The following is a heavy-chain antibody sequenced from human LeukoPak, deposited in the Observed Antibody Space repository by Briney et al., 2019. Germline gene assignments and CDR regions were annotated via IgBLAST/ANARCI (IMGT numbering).Heavy chain of an antibody. V-gene: IGHV3-23*01. D-gene: IGHD6-13*01. CDR1: GFTFSSYA. CDR3: AKDAPLYAYSSSGYYFDY. J-gene: IGHJ4*02. CDR2: ISGSGCST. Sequence: GGSLRLSCAASGFTFSSYAMSWVRQAPGKGLEWVSAISGSGCSTYYADPVKGRFPISRDNSKNTLYLQINSLRADDTAVYYCAKDAPLYAYSSSGYYFDYWGQGTLVTVSS.